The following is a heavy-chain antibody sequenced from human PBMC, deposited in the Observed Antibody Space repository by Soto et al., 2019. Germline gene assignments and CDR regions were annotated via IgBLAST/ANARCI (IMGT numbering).Heavy chain of an antibody. CDR3: ARAVAVPASCDY. Sequence: GASVKVSCKASGYSFTSYAMHWVRQAPGQRLEWMGWINAGNGNTKYSQKFQGRVTITRDTSASTAYMELSSLRFEDTAMYYCARAVAVPASCDYWGQGTLVTVSS. CDR1: GYSFTSYA. D-gene: IGHD6-19*01. V-gene: IGHV1-3*01. CDR2: INAGNGNT. J-gene: IGHJ4*02.